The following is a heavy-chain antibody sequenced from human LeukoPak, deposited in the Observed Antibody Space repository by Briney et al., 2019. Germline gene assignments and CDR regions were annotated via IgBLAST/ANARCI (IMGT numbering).Heavy chain of an antibody. V-gene: IGHV4-39*06. CDR2: IYYNGST. CDR1: GGSISSSSYY. J-gene: IGHJ4*02. D-gene: IGHD3-16*02. Sequence: PSETLSLTCTVSGGSISSSSYYWGWIRQPPGKGLEWIGSIYYNGSTNYNPSLKSRVTISVDTSKNQFTLRLSSVTAADTAVYYCARGRPGDYVWGSYRSYFDYWGQGTLVTVSS. CDR3: ARGRPGDYVWGSYRSYFDY.